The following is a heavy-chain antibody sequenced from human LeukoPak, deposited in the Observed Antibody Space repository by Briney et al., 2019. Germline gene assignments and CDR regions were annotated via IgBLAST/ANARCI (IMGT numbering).Heavy chain of an antibody. CDR2: INHSGST. D-gene: IGHD4-17*01. V-gene: IGHV4-34*01. J-gene: IGHJ4*02. Sequence: SETLSLTCAVYGGSFSGYYWSWIRQPPGKGLEWIGEINHSGSTNYNPSLKSRVTISVDTSKNRFSLKLSSVTAADTAVYYCARVDYGDYVIDYWGQGTLVTVSS. CDR1: GGSFSGYY. CDR3: ARVDYGDYVIDY.